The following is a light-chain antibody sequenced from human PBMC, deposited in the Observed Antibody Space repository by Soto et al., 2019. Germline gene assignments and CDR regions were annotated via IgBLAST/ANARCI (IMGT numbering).Light chain of an antibody. Sequence: QAVVTQPPSASGTPGQRVTISCSGSSSNIGSTTVNWYRQLPGTAPKLLIYGNNQRPSGVPDRFSGSKSGTSASLAISGLQSEDEAHYYCASWDDSLNVVMFGGGTKLTVL. CDR1: SSNIGSTT. CDR2: GNN. V-gene: IGLV1-44*01. CDR3: ASWDDSLNVVM. J-gene: IGLJ3*02.